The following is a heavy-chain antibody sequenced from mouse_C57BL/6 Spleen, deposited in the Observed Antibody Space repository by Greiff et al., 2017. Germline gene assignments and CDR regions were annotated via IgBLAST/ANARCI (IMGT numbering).Heavy chain of an antibody. CDR1: GYTFTSYW. Sequence: VQLQQPGAELVKPGASVKLSCKASGYTFTSYWMHWVKQRPGQGLEWIGMIHPNSGSTNYNEKFKSKATLTVDKSSSTAYMQLSSLTSEDSAVYYSASGGVVEGYYAMDYWGQGTSVTVSS. V-gene: IGHV1-64*01. CDR3: ASGGVVEGYYAMDY. J-gene: IGHJ4*01. CDR2: IHPNSGST. D-gene: IGHD1-1*01.